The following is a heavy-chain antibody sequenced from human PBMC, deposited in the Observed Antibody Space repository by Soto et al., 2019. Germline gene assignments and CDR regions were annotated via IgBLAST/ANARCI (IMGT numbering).Heavy chain of an antibody. CDR2: IYFSGST. CDR3: ARHWGRGAAGTCYN. Sequence: QLQLQESGPGLVKSSETLSLTCSVSGGSITSRESYWGWIRQPPGKGLEWIGTIYFSGSTYYNPSLMSRVTMSVDTSKNQSSLKRSSVTAADTAVYYCARHWGRGAAGTCYNWGQGTLVTVSS. D-gene: IGHD6-13*01. J-gene: IGHJ4*02. CDR1: GGSITSRESY. V-gene: IGHV4-39*01.